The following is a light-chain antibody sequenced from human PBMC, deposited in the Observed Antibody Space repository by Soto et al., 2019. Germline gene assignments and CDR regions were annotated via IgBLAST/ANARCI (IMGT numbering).Light chain of an antibody. CDR1: QSVSSY. J-gene: IGKJ4*01. V-gene: IGKV3-11*01. CDR3: QHRKSWPLT. Sequence: EIVLTQSPATLSLSPGERATLSCRASQSVSSYLAWYQQKPGQAPRLLIYDASNRATGIPARFSGSGSGTDFTLTISSLEPEDFVVYYCQHRKSWPLTFGGGTKVEIK. CDR2: DAS.